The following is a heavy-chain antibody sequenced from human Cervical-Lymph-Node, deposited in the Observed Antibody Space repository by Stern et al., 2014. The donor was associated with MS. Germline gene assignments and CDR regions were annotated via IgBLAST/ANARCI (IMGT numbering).Heavy chain of an antibody. CDR3: ARGGYDSSGYYSNYFDY. V-gene: IGHV3-11*01. J-gene: IGHJ4*02. CDR2: ISSTGLTI. D-gene: IGHD3-22*01. Sequence: VHLVESGGGLVKPGGSLRLSCAASRFSFSDYYMSWFRQAPGKGLEWISYISSTGLTIYYADSVKGRFTISRDNARNSLYLQMNSLTAEDTAVYHCARGGYDSSGYYSNYFDYWGQGALVTVSS. CDR1: RFSFSDYY.